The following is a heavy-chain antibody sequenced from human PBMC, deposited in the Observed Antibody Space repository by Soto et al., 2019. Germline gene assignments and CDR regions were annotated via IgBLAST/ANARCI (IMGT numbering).Heavy chain of an antibody. J-gene: IGHJ3*02. V-gene: IGHV1-3*01. CDR1: GYTFTSYA. D-gene: IGHD3-16*02. Sequence: EASVKVSCKASGYTFTSYAMHWVRQAPGQRLEWMGWINAGNGNTKYSQKFQGRVTITRDTSASTAYMELSSLRSEDTAVYYCARMVGRGVWGSYRPDAFDIWGQGTMVTVSS. CDR3: ARMVGRGVWGSYRPDAFDI. CDR2: INAGNGNT.